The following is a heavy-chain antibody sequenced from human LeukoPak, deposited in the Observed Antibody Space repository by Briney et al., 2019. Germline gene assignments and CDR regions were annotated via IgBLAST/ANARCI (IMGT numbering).Heavy chain of an antibody. Sequence: SETLSLTCTVSGGSISSGGYYWSWVRQHPGKGLEWIVYIYYSGRTYYNPSLKSRVTISVDTSKNQFSLKLRSVTAADTAVYYCARYGVVVPAASPGFDPWGQGTLVTVSS. V-gene: IGHV4-31*03. J-gene: IGHJ5*02. CDR1: GGSISSGGYY. CDR3: ARYGVVVPAASPGFDP. CDR2: IYYSGRT. D-gene: IGHD2-2*01.